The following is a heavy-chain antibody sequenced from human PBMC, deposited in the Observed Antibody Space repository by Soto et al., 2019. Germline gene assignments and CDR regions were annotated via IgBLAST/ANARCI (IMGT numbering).Heavy chain of an antibody. D-gene: IGHD3-3*01. CDR2: IKQDGSEK. CDR3: ARVDLVFDFWSAFTRFDP. J-gene: IGHJ5*02. CDR1: GFTFSGYW. V-gene: IGHV3-7*01. Sequence: PGGSLRLSGAASGFTFSGYWMSWVRQAPGKGLEWVANIKQDGSEKYYVDSVKGRFTISRDNAKNSLYLQMNSLRAEDTAVYYCARVDLVFDFWSAFTRFDPLGQGTVVTVSS.